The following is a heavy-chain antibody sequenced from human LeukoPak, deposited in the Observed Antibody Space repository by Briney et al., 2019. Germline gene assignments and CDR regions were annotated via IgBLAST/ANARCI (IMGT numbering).Heavy chain of an antibody. CDR3: ARAHPRVCDSSGYLLDY. D-gene: IGHD3-22*01. CDR2: TYYRSKWYN. J-gene: IGHJ4*02. V-gene: IGHV6-1*01. Sequence: SQTLSLTCAISGDSVSSNSAAWNWIRQSPSRGLEWLGRTYYRSKWYNDYAVSVKSRITINPDTSKNQFSLQLNSVTPEDTAVYYCARAHPRVCDSSGYLLDYWGQGTLVTVSS. CDR1: GDSVSSNSAA.